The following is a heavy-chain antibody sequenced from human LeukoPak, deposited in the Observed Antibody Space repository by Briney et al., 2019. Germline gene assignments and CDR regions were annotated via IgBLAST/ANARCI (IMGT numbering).Heavy chain of an antibody. J-gene: IGHJ4*02. D-gene: IGHD3-22*01. Sequence: PGGPLRLSCAASGFTFSSYTMSWVRQAQGLEWVSSISGNGGNTYYADSVKGRFTISRDNSKNTLYLQMNSLRAEDTAVYYCAKVGYYDSSGYVRRPFDYWGQGTLATVSS. V-gene: IGHV3-23*01. CDR1: GFTFSSYT. CDR2: ISGNGGNT. CDR3: AKVGYYDSSGYVRRPFDY.